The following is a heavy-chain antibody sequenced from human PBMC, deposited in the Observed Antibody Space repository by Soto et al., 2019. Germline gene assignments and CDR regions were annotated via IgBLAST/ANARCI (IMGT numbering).Heavy chain of an antibody. CDR2: IYYSGST. CDR3: ARRVDSGCDPNWFDP. CDR1: GGSISSSSYY. V-gene: IGHV4-39*01. Sequence: PSETLSLTCTVSGGSISSSSYYWGWIRQPPGKGLEWIGSIYYSGSTYYNPSLKSRVTISVDTSKNQFSLKLSSVTAADTAVYYCARRVDSGCDPNWFDPWGQGTLVTVSS. J-gene: IGHJ5*02. D-gene: IGHD5-12*01.